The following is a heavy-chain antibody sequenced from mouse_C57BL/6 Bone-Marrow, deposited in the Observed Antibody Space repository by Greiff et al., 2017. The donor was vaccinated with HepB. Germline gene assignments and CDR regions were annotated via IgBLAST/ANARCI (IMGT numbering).Heavy chain of an antibody. CDR3: TSNPLYYYGSSYWYFDV. J-gene: IGHJ1*03. CDR1: GFNIKDDY. D-gene: IGHD1-1*01. Sequence: EVQLQQSGAELVRPGASVKLSCTASGFNIKDDYMHWVKKRPEQGLEWIGWIDPENGDTEYASKFQGKATITADTSSNTAYLQLSSLTSEDTAVYYCTSNPLYYYGSSYWYFDVWGTGTTVTVSS. CDR2: IDPENGDT. V-gene: IGHV14-4*01.